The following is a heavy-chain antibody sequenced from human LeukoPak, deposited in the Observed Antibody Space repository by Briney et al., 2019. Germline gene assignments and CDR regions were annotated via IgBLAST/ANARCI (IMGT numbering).Heavy chain of an antibody. Sequence: SETLSLTCAVYGGSFSGYYWNWIRQPPGKGLEWIGEINHSGNTNYNPSLKSRVTMSVDTSKNQFSLRLSSVTAADTAVYYYARDHNYDSSGYFLYYWGQGTLVTVSS. J-gene: IGHJ4*02. D-gene: IGHD3-22*01. CDR3: ARDHNYDSSGYFLYY. CDR1: GGSFSGYY. V-gene: IGHV4-34*01. CDR2: INHSGNT.